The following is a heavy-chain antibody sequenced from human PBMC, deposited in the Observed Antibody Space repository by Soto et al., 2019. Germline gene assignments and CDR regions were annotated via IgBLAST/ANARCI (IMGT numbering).Heavy chain of an antibody. CDR3: AKDQDYGDYPDYYYYGMDV. V-gene: IGHV3-30*18. Sequence: VQLVESGGGVVQPGRSLRLSCAASGFTFSSYGMHWVRQAPGKGLEWVAVISYDGSNKYYADSVKGRFTISRDNSKNTLYLQMNSLRAEDTAVYYCAKDQDYGDYPDYYYYGMDVWGQGTTVTVSS. CDR1: GFTFSSYG. CDR2: ISYDGSNK. J-gene: IGHJ6*02. D-gene: IGHD4-17*01.